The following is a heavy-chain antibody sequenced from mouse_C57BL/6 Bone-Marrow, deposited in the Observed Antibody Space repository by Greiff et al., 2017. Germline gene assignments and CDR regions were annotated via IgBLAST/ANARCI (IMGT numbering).Heavy chain of an antibody. CDR2: IYPGSGST. J-gene: IGHJ1*03. Sequence: QVQLQQSGAELVKPGASVKMSCKASGYTFTSYWITWVKQRPGQGLEWIGDIYPGSGSTNYNEKFKSKATLNVDTSSSTAYMQLSSLTSEDSAVYYCARPYYSNYWYFDVWGTGTTVTVSS. CDR1: GYTFTSYW. V-gene: IGHV1-55*01. D-gene: IGHD2-5*01. CDR3: ARPYYSNYWYFDV.